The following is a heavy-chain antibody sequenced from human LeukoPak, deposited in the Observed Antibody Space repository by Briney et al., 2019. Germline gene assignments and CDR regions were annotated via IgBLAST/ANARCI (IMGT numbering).Heavy chain of an antibody. CDR2: IKQDGREQ. D-gene: IGHD2-8*01. Sequence: GGSLRLSCAASGFTFSSYAMNWVRQAPGKGLEGVDNIKQDGREQYYVDSVTGRFTISRDNAKNSLYLQMNSLRAEDTAVYYCARDRGYCTNGVCRYFDYWGQGTLVTVPS. V-gene: IGHV3-7*03. CDR3: ARDRGYCTNGVCRYFDY. CDR1: GFTFSSYA. J-gene: IGHJ4*02.